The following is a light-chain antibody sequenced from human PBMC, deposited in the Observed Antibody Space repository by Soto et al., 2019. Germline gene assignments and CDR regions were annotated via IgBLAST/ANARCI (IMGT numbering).Light chain of an antibody. CDR1: SSDVGGYNY. CDR3: SSYAGSNREV. CDR2: EVS. Sequence: QSGLTQPPSASWSPGQSVTISCTGTSSDVGGYNYVSWYQQHPGKAPKLMIYEVSKRPSGVPDRFSGSKSGNTASLTVSGLQAEDEADYYCSSYAGSNREVFGTGTKVTVL. V-gene: IGLV2-8*01. J-gene: IGLJ1*01.